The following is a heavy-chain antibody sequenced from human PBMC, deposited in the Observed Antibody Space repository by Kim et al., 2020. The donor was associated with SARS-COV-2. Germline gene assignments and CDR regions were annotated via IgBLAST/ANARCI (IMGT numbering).Heavy chain of an antibody. CDR2: IIPIFGTA. CDR3: AREKGEAVAGVVFDY. V-gene: IGHV1-69*13. J-gene: IGHJ4*02. D-gene: IGHD6-19*01. CDR1: GGTFSSYA. Sequence: SVKVSCKASGGTFSSYAISWVRQAPGQGLEWMGGIIPIFGTANYAQKFQGRVTITADESTSTAYMELSSLRSEDTAVYYCAREKGEAVAGVVFDYWGQGTLVTVSS.